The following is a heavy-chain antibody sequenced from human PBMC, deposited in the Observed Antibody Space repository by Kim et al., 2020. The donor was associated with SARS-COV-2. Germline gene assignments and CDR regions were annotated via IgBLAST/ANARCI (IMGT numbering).Heavy chain of an antibody. CDR3: ASRSYDILTGYQIRGNWFDP. CDR1: GGTFSSYA. V-gene: IGHV1-69*04. CDR2: IIPILGIA. Sequence: SVKVSCKASGGTFSSYAISWVRQAPGQGLEWMGRIIPILGIANYAQKFQGRVTITADKSTSTAYMELSSLRSEDTAVYYCASRSYDILTGYQIRGNWFDPWGQGTLVTVSS. J-gene: IGHJ5*02. D-gene: IGHD3-9*01.